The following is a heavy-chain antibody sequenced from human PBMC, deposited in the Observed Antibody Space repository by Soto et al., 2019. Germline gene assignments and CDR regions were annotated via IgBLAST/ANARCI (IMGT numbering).Heavy chain of an antibody. V-gene: IGHV5-51*01. CDR1: WYSFSSYW. CDR3: ARSYYYGSGSYWYWFDP. J-gene: IGHJ5*02. CDR2: IYPGDSDT. Sequence: ESLKISCKGSWYSFSSYWIGWVRPMPGETLVWMVIIYPGDSDTRYSPSFQGQVTISADKSISTAYLQWSSLKASDTAMYYCARSYYYGSGSYWYWFDPWGQGTLVTVSS. D-gene: IGHD3-10*01.